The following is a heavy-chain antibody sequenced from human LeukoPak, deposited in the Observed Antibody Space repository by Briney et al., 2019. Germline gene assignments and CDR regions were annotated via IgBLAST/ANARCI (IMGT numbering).Heavy chain of an antibody. D-gene: IGHD6-13*01. CDR1: GFTFSSYA. CDR3: AKDRAQQLVLDF. CDR2: IIGSGSST. J-gene: IGHJ4*02. V-gene: IGHV3-23*01. Sequence: GGSLRLSCAVSGFTFSSYAMSGVRGAPGKGLEWVSAIIGSGSSTYYADSVKGRFTISRDNSKNTLFLQMNSLRAEDTAVYYCAKDRAQQLVLDFWGQGTLVTVSS.